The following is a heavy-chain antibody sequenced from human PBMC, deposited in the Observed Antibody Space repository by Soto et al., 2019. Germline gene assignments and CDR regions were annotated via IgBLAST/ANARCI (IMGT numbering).Heavy chain of an antibody. CDR3: ARVSSPEYYDFWSGYYSHFDY. CDR1: GFTFSDYY. J-gene: IGHJ4*02. D-gene: IGHD3-3*01. V-gene: IGHV3-11*01. Sequence: GGSLRLSCAASGFTFSDYYMSWIRQAPGKGLEWVSYISSSGSTIYYADSVKGRFTISRDNAKNSLYLQMNSLRAEDTAVYYCARVSSPEYYDFWSGYYSHFDYWGQGTLVTVSS. CDR2: ISSSGSTI.